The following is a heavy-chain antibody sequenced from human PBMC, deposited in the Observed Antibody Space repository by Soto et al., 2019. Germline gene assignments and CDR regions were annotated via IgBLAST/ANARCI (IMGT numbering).Heavy chain of an antibody. CDR2: IYYSGST. V-gene: IGHV4-30-4*01. Sequence: PSETLSLTCTVSGGSISSGDYYWSWIRQPPGKGLEWIGYIYYSGSTYYNPSLKSRVTISVDTSKNQFSLKLSSVTAADTAVYYCARVVPYYYDSSGYFGYWGQGTLVTVSS. CDR1: GGSISSGDYY. CDR3: ARVVPYYYDSSGYFGY. D-gene: IGHD3-22*01. J-gene: IGHJ4*02.